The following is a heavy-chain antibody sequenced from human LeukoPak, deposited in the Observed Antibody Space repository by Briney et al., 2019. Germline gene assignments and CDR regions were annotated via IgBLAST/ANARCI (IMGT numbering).Heavy chain of an antibody. CDR3: VRQHSDAFDI. CDR1: GFTFSSYW. D-gene: IGHD3-3*02. J-gene: IGHJ3*02. V-gene: IGHV3-7*01. Sequence: GGSLRLSCVASGFTFSSYWMSWVRQAPGKGLEWVANIKQDGSEKYYVDSVKGRFTISRDNAKNSLYLQKNSLRAEDTAVYYCVRQHSDAFDIWGQGTMVTVSS. CDR2: IKQDGSEK.